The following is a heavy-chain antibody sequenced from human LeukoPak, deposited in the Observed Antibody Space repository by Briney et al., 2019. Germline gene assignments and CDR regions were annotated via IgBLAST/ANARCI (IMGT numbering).Heavy chain of an antibody. CDR2: IYHSGST. CDR3: ATYYTIFDPFDY. V-gene: IGHV4-39*07. Sequence: KPSETLSLTCTVSGGSISSSSYYWGWIRQPPGKGLEWIGSIYHSGSTHFNPSLKSRVTISVDTSKNQFSLKLSSVTAADTAVYYCATYYTIFDPFDYWGQGTLVTVSS. CDR1: GGSISSSSYY. J-gene: IGHJ4*02. D-gene: IGHD3-3*01.